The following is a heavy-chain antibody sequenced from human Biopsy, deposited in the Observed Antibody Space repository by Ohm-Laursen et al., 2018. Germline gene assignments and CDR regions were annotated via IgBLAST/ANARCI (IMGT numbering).Heavy chain of an antibody. CDR2: IYHSGST. CDR3: ARGQALKSFDY. CDR1: GYSISSGYY. Sequence: GTLSLTCAVSGYSISSGYYWGWIRQPPGKGLEWIGSIYHSGSTYYNPSLKSRVTISVDTSKNQFSLKLSSVTAADTAGYYCARGQALKSFDYWGQGTLVIVSS. J-gene: IGHJ4*02. V-gene: IGHV4-38-2*01.